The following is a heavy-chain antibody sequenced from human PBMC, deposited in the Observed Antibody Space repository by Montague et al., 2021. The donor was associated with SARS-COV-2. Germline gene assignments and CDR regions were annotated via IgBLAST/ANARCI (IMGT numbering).Heavy chain of an antibody. CDR3: ARAVSVRRAVNWFNP. J-gene: IGHJ5*02. V-gene: IGHV4-59*11. CDR1: GGSMSDHY. D-gene: IGHD3-10*01. Sequence: SETLSLTCTVSGGSMSDHYWAWIRQPPGKGLEWLAYIYYSGGINSKASXXSGVSMSVDTSKNQFSLKLTSVTAADTAVYYCARAVSVRRAVNWFNPWGQGTLVTVSS. CDR2: IYYSGGI.